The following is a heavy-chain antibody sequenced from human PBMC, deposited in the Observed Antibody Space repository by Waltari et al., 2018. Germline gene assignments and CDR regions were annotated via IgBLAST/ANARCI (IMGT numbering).Heavy chain of an antibody. CDR3: ARDVKGYCSSTSCNNWFDP. J-gene: IGHJ5*02. V-gene: IGHV4-4*07. CDR1: GGSISSYY. CDR2: IYTSGST. D-gene: IGHD2-2*01. Sequence: QVQLQESGPGLVKPSETLSLTCTVSGGSISSYYWSWIRQPAGKGLEWIGRIYTSGSTNYNPSHKSRVTMSVDTPKNQFSLKLSSVTAADTAVYYCARDVKGYCSSTSCNNWFDPWGQGTLVTVSS.